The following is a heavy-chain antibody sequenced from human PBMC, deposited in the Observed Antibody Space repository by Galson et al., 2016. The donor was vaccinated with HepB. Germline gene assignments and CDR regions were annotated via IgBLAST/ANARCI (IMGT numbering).Heavy chain of an antibody. CDR1: GDSVSSKSAA. CDR3: ARDVKSVDSSGSNLDY. CDR2: TYYRYKWYS. V-gene: IGHV6-1*01. D-gene: IGHD3-22*01. Sequence: CAISGDSVSSKSAAWNWIRQSPSRGLEWLERTYYRYKWYSDYAVSLKSRISINPDTSKNQFSLQLNSVTPEDTAVYYCARDVKSVDSSGSNLDYWGQGTLVTVST. J-gene: IGHJ4*02.